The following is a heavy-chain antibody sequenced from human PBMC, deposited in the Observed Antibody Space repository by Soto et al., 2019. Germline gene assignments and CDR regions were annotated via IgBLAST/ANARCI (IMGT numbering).Heavy chain of an antibody. CDR3: AKSVRVYSSFQYFQH. CDR1: GFTFGSYG. CDR2: ISYDGSHK. D-gene: IGHD6-6*01. V-gene: IGHV3-30*18. J-gene: IGHJ1*01. Sequence: GGSLRLSCAASGFTFGSYGMHWVCQAPGKGLEWVAVISYDGSHKYYADSVKGRFTISRDNSKNTLYLQMNSLRAEDTAVYYCAKSVRVYSSFQYFQHWGQGTLVTVSS.